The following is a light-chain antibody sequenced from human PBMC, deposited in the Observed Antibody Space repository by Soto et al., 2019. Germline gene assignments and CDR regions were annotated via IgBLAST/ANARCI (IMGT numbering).Light chain of an antibody. CDR3: QHSYSTPST. CDR2: AAS. CDR1: QSITTY. Sequence: DIQMTQSPSSLSASVGDRVTVTCRASQSITTYLNWYQQKPGKAPKLLIYAASSLQSGVPSRFSGSGSGTDFTLTITSLQPEDFATYICQHSYSTPSTFGQGTKVEIK. J-gene: IGKJ1*01. V-gene: IGKV1-39*01.